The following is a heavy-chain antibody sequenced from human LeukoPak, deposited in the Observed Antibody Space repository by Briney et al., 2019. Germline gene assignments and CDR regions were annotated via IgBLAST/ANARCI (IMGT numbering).Heavy chain of an antibody. CDR1: GFTVSSNY. J-gene: IGHJ4*02. CDR3: ARDEYCGGDCYSD. CDR2: IYSGGST. V-gene: IGHV3-53*01. Sequence: GGSLRLSCAVSGFTVSSNYMSWVRQAPGKGLEWVSVIYSGGSTYYADSVKGRFTISRDNSKNTLYLQMNSLRAEDTAVYYCARDEYCGGDCYSDWGQGTLVTVSS. D-gene: IGHD2-21*02.